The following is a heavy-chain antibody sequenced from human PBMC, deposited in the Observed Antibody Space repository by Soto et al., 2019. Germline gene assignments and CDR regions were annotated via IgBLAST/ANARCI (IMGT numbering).Heavy chain of an antibody. CDR1: GASIASGGHY. Sequence: PSETLSLTCSVSGASIASGGHYWTWIRQHPGKGLEWVGHINDRGTTHYNPSLRSRVTIFMNSPRAEDTAVYYCARGVVRFLEWFGDAFDIWGQGTMVTVSS. J-gene: IGHJ3*02. V-gene: IGHV4-31*08. CDR3: FGDAFDI. D-gene: IGHD3-3*01. CDR2: INDRGTT.